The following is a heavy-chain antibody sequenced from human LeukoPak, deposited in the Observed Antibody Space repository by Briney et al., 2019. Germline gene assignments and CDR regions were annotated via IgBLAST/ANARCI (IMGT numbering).Heavy chain of an antibody. CDR1: GFTFSSYS. CDR3: AGDTTPRFYMDV. Sequence: GGSLRLSCAASGFTFSSYSMNWVRQAPGKGLEWVSSISSSSSYIYYADSVKGRFTISRDNAKNSLYLQMNSLRAEDTAVYYCAGDTTPRFYMDVWGKGTTVTVSS. V-gene: IGHV3-21*01. D-gene: IGHD1-26*01. J-gene: IGHJ6*03. CDR2: ISSSSSYI.